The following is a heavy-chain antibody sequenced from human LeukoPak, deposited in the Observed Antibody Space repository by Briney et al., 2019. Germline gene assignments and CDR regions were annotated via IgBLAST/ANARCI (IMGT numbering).Heavy chain of an antibody. Sequence: GGSLRLSCVASGFTLSSYNMKWVRQAPGKRLEWVSSISWRSSDIEYADSVKGRFTISRDNAKNSLYLQMNSLRAEDTAVYYCARDPHPPRGYSSSWHNAFDIWGQGTMVTVSS. V-gene: IGHV3-21*01. CDR2: ISWRSSDI. CDR3: ARDPHPPRGYSSSWHNAFDI. J-gene: IGHJ3*02. D-gene: IGHD6-13*01. CDR1: GFTLSSYN.